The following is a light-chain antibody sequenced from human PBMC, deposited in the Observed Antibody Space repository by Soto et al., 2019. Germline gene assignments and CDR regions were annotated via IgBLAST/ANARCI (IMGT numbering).Light chain of an antibody. Sequence: EVVLTQSPGTLSLSPGERATLYCRASQSVGSGYLAWFQQKAGQTPRLLFFGTSQRPAHIPDRFSAGGSGTDFTLTISRGEPEDFAVYYCQHYGHSPPDTFGQGTRLEI. J-gene: IGKJ2*01. CDR1: QSVGSGY. CDR3: QHYGHSPPDT. V-gene: IGKV3-20*01. CDR2: GTS.